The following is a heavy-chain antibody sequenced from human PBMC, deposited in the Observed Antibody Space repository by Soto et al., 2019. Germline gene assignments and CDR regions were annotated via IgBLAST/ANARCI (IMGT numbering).Heavy chain of an antibody. CDR1: GFTFSSYA. D-gene: IGHD2-15*01. J-gene: IGHJ4*02. CDR2: ISGSGGST. V-gene: IGHV3-23*01. Sequence: EVQLLESGGGLVQPGGSLRLSCAASGFTFSSYAMSWVRQAPGKGLEWVSAISGSGGSTYYADSVKGRFTISRDNSKNTLYLQVNSLRAEDTGVYYCAKERGFVVVVAAALFDCWGQGALVTVSS. CDR3: AKERGFVVVVAAALFDC.